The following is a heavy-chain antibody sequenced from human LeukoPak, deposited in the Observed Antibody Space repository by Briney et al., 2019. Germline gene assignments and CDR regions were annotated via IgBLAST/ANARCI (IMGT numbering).Heavy chain of an antibody. D-gene: IGHD6-13*01. J-gene: IGHJ4*02. CDR2: ISYDGSNK. Sequence: GGSLRLSCAASGFTFSSYGMHWVRQAPGKGLEWVAVISYDGSNKYYAHSVKGRFTISRDNAKNSLYLQMNSLRAEDTAVYYCARGGAAAARKRGLDYWGQGTLVTVSS. CDR3: ARGGAAAARKRGLDY. CDR1: GFTFSSYG. V-gene: IGHV3-30*03.